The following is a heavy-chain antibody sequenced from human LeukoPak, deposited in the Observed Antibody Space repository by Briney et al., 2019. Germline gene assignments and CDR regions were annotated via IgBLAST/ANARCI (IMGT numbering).Heavy chain of an antibody. CDR1: GFTFRSHW. V-gene: IGHV3-74*01. J-gene: IGHJ5*02. CDR2: IESDGSSS. Sequence: PGGSLRLSCAASGFTFRSHWMHWVRQAPGKGLVWVSRIESDGSSSSYADFVRGRFTISRDNARNTLYLQLNSLRAEDTAVYYCARGPALLWFGESGWFDPWGQGTLVTVSS. D-gene: IGHD3-10*01. CDR3: ARGPALLWFGESGWFDP.